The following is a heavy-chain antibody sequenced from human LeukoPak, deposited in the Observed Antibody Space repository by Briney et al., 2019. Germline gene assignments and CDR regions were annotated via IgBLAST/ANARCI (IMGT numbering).Heavy chain of an antibody. CDR3: ARRRYSSGWYGSRGAFDI. J-gene: IGHJ3*02. CDR1: GYSFTSYW. V-gene: IGHV5-51*01. CDR2: IYPGDSDT. D-gene: IGHD6-19*01. Sequence: GESLKISCKGSGYSFTSYWIGWVRQMPGKGLEWMGIIYPGDSDTRYSPSFQGQVTISADKSISTAYLQWSSLKASDTAMYYCARRRYSSGWYGSRGAFDIWGQGTMVTVSS.